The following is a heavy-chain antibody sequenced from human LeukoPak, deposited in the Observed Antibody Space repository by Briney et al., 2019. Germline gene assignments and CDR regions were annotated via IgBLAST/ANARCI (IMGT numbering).Heavy chain of an antibody. D-gene: IGHD1-1*01. V-gene: IGHV1-69*05. CDR1: GGTFSSYA. CDR2: IIPIFGTA. J-gene: IGHJ6*03. CDR3: ARALDWNRHNMDV. Sequence: SVKVSXKASGGTFSSYAISWVRQAPGQGLEWMGRIIPIFGTAKYAQKFQGRVTITTDESTSTAYMELSSLRSEDTAVYYCARALDWNRHNMDVWGKGTTVTVSS.